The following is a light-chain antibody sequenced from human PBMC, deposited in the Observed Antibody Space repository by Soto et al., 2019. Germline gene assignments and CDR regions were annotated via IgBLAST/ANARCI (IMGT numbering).Light chain of an antibody. CDR1: SSDLGAYKH. CDR3: SSYTTSSTKV. V-gene: IGLV2-14*01. J-gene: IGLJ1*01. Sequence: QSVLTQPASVSGSPGQSITISCTGTSSDLGAYKHVSWYQQHQCKAPILMIYEISNQPSGDSNRFSGSKSGTTASLNISGLQAEDEADYYCSSYTTSSTKVFGSGTKVTVL. CDR2: EIS.